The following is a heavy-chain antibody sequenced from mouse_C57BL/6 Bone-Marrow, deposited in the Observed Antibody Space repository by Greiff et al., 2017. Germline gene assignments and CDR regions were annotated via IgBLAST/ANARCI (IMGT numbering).Heavy chain of an antibody. CDR2: IYPGSGST. CDR3: ARSGNYYGSSYDYYFDY. V-gene: IGHV1-55*01. Sequence: QVQLQQSGAELVKPGASVKMSCKASGYTFTSYWITWVKQRPGQGLEWIGDIYPGSGSTNYNEKFKSKATLTVDTSSSTAYMQLSSLTSEDSAVYYCARSGNYYGSSYDYYFDYWGQGTTLTVSS. D-gene: IGHD1-1*01. J-gene: IGHJ2*01. CDR1: GYTFTSYW.